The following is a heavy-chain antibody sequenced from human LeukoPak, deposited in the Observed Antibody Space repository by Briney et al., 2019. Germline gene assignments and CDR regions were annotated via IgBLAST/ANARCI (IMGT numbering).Heavy chain of an antibody. Sequence: ASVKVSCKASGYTFTSYDINWVRQATGQGLEWMGWMNPNRGNTGYAQKFQGRGTMTRNTSISTAYMELSSLRSEDTAVYYCARGPGRAILTGYFWGRSTLVHAFDIWGQGTMVTVSS. CDR3: ARGPGRAILTGYFWGRSTLVHAFDI. V-gene: IGHV1-8*01. CDR1: GYTFTSYD. D-gene: IGHD3-9*01. CDR2: MNPNRGNT. J-gene: IGHJ3*02.